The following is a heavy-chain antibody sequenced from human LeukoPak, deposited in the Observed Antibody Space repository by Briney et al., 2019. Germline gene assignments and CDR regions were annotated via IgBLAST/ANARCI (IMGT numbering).Heavy chain of an antibody. CDR3: ARDDRRGLDS. V-gene: IGHV3-33*01. CDR1: GFTFSNYG. J-gene: IGHJ4*02. Sequence: PGGSLRLSCEASGFTFSNYGIHWVRQAPGTGLEWVALIWYDGSNKNYADSVKGRFTISRDNSKDTLYLQMNSLRAEDTAVYYCARDDRRGLDSWGQGTLVTVSS. CDR2: IWYDGSNK.